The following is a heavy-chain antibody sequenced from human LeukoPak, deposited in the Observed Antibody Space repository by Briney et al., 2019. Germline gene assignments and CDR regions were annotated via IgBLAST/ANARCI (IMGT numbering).Heavy chain of an antibody. D-gene: IGHD3-10*01. CDR2: INTNTGNP. Sequence: ASVKVSCKASGYTFTSYAMNWVRQARGQGLEWMGWINTNTGNPTYAQGFTGRFVFSLDTSVSTAYLQISSLKAEDTAVYYCARDRRDYYGSGSYYGDAFDIWGQGTMVTVSS. CDR3: ARDRRDYYGSGSYYGDAFDI. V-gene: IGHV7-4-1*02. CDR1: GYTFTSYA. J-gene: IGHJ3*02.